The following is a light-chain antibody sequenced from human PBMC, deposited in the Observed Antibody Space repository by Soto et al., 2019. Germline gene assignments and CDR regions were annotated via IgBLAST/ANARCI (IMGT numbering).Light chain of an antibody. CDR2: DTS. Sequence: EIVMTQSPATLSVSPGERATLSCRASQTVSSNLAWYQQKPGQAPRLLIYDTSTRATGIPARFSGSGSGTDFTLTISSLEPEDFAVYYCQQHNNWITFGQGTRLEIK. V-gene: IGKV3D-15*01. J-gene: IGKJ5*01. CDR3: QQHNNWIT. CDR1: QTVSSN.